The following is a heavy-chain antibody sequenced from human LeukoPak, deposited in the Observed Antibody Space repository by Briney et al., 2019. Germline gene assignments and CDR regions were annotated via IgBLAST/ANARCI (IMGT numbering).Heavy chain of an antibody. J-gene: IGHJ4*02. D-gene: IGHD2-21*01. Sequence: GGSLRHSCAASGFTLSTYSMNWVRQAPGKGLEWISSIRDSSSYIYYADSVKGRFTLSRDNAKNSLYLQMSSLRAEDTAVYYCAREGTAYCGGDCYLDYWGQGTLVTVSS. CDR1: GFTLSTYS. V-gene: IGHV3-21*01. CDR3: AREGTAYCGGDCYLDY. CDR2: IRDSSSYI.